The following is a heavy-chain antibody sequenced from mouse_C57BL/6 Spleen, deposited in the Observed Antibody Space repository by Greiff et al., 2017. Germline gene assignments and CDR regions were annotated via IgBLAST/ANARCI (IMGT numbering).Heavy chain of an antibody. V-gene: IGHV5-17*01. J-gene: IGHJ2*01. CDR3: AMWDGYYDLDY. CDR1: GFTFSDYG. Sequence: EVKLVESGGGLVKPGGSLKLSCAASGFTFSDYGMHWVRQAPEKGLEWVAYISSGSSTIYYADTVKGRFPISKDNAKNTLSLQMTRLRSEVTAMYYCAMWDGYYDLDYWGQGTTLTVSS. CDR2: ISSGSSTI. D-gene: IGHD2-3*01.